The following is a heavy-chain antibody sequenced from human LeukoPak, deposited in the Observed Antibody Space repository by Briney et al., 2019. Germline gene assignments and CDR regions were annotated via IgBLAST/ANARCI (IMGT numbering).Heavy chain of an antibody. V-gene: IGHV4-59*01. CDR2: IYYSGST. CDR1: GGSISSYY. D-gene: IGHD3-22*01. CDR3: ARGNYYDSSGYYQFDP. J-gene: IGHJ5*02. Sequence: SETLSLTCTVSGGSISSYYWSWIRQPPGKGLEWIGYIYYSGSTNYNPSLKSRVTISVDTSKNQFSLKLSSVTAADTAVYYCARGNYYDSSGYYQFDPWGQGTLVTVSS.